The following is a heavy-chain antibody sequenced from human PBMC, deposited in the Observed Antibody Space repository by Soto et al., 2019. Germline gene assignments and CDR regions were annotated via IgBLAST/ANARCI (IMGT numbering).Heavy chain of an antibody. D-gene: IGHD3-22*01. CDR1: GFTFSSYA. CDR2: ISYDGSNK. CDR3: ARVGYDSSGSLYYFDY. V-gene: IGHV3-30-3*01. J-gene: IGHJ4*02. Sequence: GGSLRLSCAASGFTFSSYAMHWARQAPGKGLEWVAVISYDGSNKYYADPVKGRFTISRDNSKNTLYLQMNSLRAEDTAVYYCARVGYDSSGSLYYFDYWGQGTLVTVSS.